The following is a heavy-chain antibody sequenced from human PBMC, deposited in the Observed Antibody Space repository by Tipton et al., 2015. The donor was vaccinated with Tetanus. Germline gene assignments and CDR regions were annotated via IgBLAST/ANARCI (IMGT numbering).Heavy chain of an antibody. J-gene: IGHJ3*02. V-gene: IGHV4-4*07. D-gene: IGHD3-22*01. CDR1: GGSISSYY. CDR3: AREIPSLYYDRDSRQFNAFDI. Sequence: TLSLTCTVSGGSISSYYWSWIRQPAGKGLEWIGRIYTSGSTNYNPSLKSRVTMSVDTSKNQFSLKLSSVTAADTAVYYCAREIPSLYYDRDSRQFNAFDIWGQGTMVTVSS. CDR2: IYTSGST.